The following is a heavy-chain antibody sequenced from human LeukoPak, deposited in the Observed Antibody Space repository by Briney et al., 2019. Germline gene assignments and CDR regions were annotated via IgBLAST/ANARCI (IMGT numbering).Heavy chain of an antibody. V-gene: IGHV3-74*01. CDR1: GFTFSSYW. D-gene: IGHD3-16*01. Sequence: GGSLRLSCAASGFTFSSYWMHWVRQAPGKGLVWVSRLNIDGSSTSYADSVKGRFTISRDNSKNTLYLQMNSLRAEDTAVYYCAREELGSSLGFDPWGQGTLVTVSS. CDR2: LNIDGSST. CDR3: AREELGSSLGFDP. J-gene: IGHJ5*02.